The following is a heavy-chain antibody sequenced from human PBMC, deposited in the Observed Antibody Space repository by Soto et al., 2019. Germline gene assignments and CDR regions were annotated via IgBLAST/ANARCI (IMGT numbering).Heavy chain of an antibody. CDR3: ATYSSSWYVGDYYYYMDV. D-gene: IGHD6-13*01. J-gene: IGHJ6*03. CDR2: ISAYNGNT. CDR1: GYTFTSYG. V-gene: IGHV1-18*01. Sequence: ASVKVSCKASGYTFTSYGISWVRQAPGQGLEWMGWISAYNGNTNYAQKLQGRVTMTTDTSTSAAYMELRSLRSDDTAVYYCATYSSSWYVGDYYYYMDVWGKGTTVTVSS.